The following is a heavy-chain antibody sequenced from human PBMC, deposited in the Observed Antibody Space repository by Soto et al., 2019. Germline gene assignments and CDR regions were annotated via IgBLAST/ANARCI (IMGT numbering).Heavy chain of an antibody. CDR2: IVVGSGNT. J-gene: IGHJ4*02. Sequence: ASVKVSCKASGFTFTSSAVQWVRQARGQRLEWIGWIVVGSGNTNYAQKFQERVTITRDMSTSTAYMELSSLRSEDTAVYYCAASPYYDSSGYYPHYFDYWGQGTLVTVSS. D-gene: IGHD3-22*01. V-gene: IGHV1-58*01. CDR1: GFTFTSSA. CDR3: AASPYYDSSGYYPHYFDY.